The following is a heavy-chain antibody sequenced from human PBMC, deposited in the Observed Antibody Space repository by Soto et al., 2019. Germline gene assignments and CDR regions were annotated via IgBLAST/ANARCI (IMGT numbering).Heavy chain of an antibody. D-gene: IGHD2-2*01. CDR3: AREYCSSTSCGYYYYYLDV. V-gene: IGHV3-21*01. CDR1: GFTFSSYS. CDR2: ISSSSSYI. J-gene: IGHJ6*03. Sequence: EVQLVESGGGLVKPGGSLRLSCAASGFTFSSYSMNWVRQAPGKGLEWVSSISSSSSYIYYADSVKGRFTISRDNTKNSLYLHMNSLRAEDTAVYYCAREYCSSTSCGYYYYYLDVWGKGTTVTVSS.